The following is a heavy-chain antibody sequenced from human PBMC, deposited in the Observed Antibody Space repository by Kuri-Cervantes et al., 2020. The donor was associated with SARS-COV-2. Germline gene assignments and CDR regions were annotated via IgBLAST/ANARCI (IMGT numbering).Heavy chain of an antibody. D-gene: IGHD3-22*01. J-gene: IGHJ6*03. Sequence: SETLSLTCTVSGGSFSGYYWSWIRQPAGKNLDWIGYMRNNGSANYNPSLKSRVTISIDTSKNQFSLKLTSMTAADTAVYYCARGWLLPHYYYYMAVWGKGNTVNVSS. V-gene: IGHV4-59*01. CDR3: ARGWLLPHYYYYMAV. CDR1: GGSFSGYY. CDR2: MRNNGSA.